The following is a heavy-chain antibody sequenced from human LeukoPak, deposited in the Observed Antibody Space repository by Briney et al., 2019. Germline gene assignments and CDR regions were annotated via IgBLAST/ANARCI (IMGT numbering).Heavy chain of an antibody. CDR3: AKDTGGGNSDYFDY. J-gene: IGHJ4*02. V-gene: IGHV3-33*06. Sequence: GGSLRLSCAASGFTFSSYGMHWVRQAPGKGLEWVAVIWYDGSNKYYADSVKGRFTISRDNFKNTLYLQMNSLRAEDTAVYYCAKDTGGGNSDYFDYWGQGTLVTVSS. CDR2: IWYDGSNK. CDR1: GFTFSSYG. D-gene: IGHD2-8*02.